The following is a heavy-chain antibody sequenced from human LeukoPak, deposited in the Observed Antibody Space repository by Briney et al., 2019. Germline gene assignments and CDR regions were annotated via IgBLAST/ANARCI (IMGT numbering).Heavy chain of an antibody. Sequence: KPSETLSLTGAVYGGSFSGYYWSWIRQPPGKGLEWIGEINHSGSTNYNPSLKSRVTISIDTSKNQFSLKLTSVTAADTAVYYCAREVVRGNSYWGQGTLVTVSS. CDR1: GGSFSGYY. J-gene: IGHJ4*02. CDR3: AREVVRGNSY. V-gene: IGHV4-34*01. D-gene: IGHD3-10*01. CDR2: INHSGST.